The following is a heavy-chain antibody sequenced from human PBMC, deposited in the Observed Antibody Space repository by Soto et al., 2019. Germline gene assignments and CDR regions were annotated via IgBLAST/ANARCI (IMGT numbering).Heavy chain of an antibody. CDR2: INAGNGNT. CDR1: GYTFTSYA. CDR3: ARDPLDVVVVPAAIFGMDV. J-gene: IGHJ6*02. V-gene: IGHV1-3*01. D-gene: IGHD2-2*03. Sequence: GASVKVSCKASGYTFTSYAMHWVRQAPGQRLEWMGWINAGNGNTKYSQKFQCRVTITRDTSASTAYRELCSLSTEDTAAYYCARDPLDVVVVPAAIFGMDVWGQGTTVTVSS.